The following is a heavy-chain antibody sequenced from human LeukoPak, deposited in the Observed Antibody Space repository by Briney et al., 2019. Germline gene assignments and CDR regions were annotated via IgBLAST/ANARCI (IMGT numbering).Heavy chain of an antibody. CDR2: IYYSGST. CDR3: ARDTTYYDILTGWPWYFDL. D-gene: IGHD3-9*01. J-gene: IGHJ2*01. CDR1: GGSISSSSYY. Sequence: SETLSLTCTVSGGSISSSSYYWGWIRQPPGKGLEWIGSIYYSGSTYYNPSLKSRVTISVDTSKNQFSLELSSVTAADTAVYYCARDTTYYDILTGWPWYFDLWGRGTLVTVSS. V-gene: IGHV4-39*02.